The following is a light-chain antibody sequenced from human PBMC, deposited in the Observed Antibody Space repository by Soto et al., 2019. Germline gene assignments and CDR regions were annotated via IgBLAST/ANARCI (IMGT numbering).Light chain of an antibody. CDR3: QQYNSYRT. CDR2: QAS. V-gene: IGKV1-5*03. Sequence: DILMTQSPSTLSASVGDRLTITCRASQSVSTSLAWYQQKPGIAPKLLIYQASSLENGVPSRFSGSGSGTEFTLTISSLQPDDFATYYCQQYNSYRTFGQGTKVEIK. CDR1: QSVSTS. J-gene: IGKJ1*01.